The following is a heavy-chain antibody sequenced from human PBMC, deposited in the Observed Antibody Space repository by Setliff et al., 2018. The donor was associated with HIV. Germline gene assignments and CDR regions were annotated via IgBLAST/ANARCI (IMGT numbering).Heavy chain of an antibody. Sequence: ASVKVSCKASGYTFTSHGISWVRQAPGQGLEWMGWISAYNGKTKYSQRFQDRVTFTRDTSARTAYMELRSLRSEDSAVYYCARDRDNFWSGPFDYWGQGTLVTVSS. J-gene: IGHJ4*02. CDR1: GYTFTSHG. V-gene: IGHV1-18*01. D-gene: IGHD3-3*01. CDR2: ISAYNGKT. CDR3: ARDRDNFWSGPFDY.